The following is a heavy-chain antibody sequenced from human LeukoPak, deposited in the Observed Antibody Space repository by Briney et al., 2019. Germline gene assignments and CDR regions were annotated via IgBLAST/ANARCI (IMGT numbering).Heavy chain of an antibody. Sequence: GSLRLSCAASGFTVSSNYMSWVRQAPGKGLEWVSVIYSGGRTYYADSVEGRFTISRDNSKNTVYLQMNSLRAEDTAVYYCARGFVLTGYWPPIFDYWGQGTLVTVSS. V-gene: IGHV3-53*01. CDR2: IYSGGRT. CDR3: ARGFVLTGYWPPIFDY. D-gene: IGHD3-9*01. J-gene: IGHJ4*02. CDR1: GFTVSSNY.